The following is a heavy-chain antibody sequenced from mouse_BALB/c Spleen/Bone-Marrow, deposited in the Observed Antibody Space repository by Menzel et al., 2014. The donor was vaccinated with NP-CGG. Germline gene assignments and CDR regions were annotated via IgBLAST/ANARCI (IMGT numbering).Heavy chain of an antibody. V-gene: IGHV5-6*02. CDR3: ARRRDYDYFDY. Sequence: EVKLVESGGDLVKPGGSLKLSCAASGFTFSNYGMSWVRQIPDKRLEWVATISSGGTYTFYPDSVKGRFTTSRDNTKNTLTLQMTSLKSEDTAMYCCARRRDYDYFDYWGQGTTLTVSS. D-gene: IGHD2-4*01. J-gene: IGHJ2*01. CDR1: GFTFSNYG. CDR2: ISSGGTYT.